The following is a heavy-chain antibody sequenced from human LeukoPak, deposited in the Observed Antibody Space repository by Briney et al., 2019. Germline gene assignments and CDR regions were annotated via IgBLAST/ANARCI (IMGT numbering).Heavy chain of an antibody. D-gene: IGHD3-22*01. CDR3: AREHNYYDSSEAAL. V-gene: IGHV4-39*07. Sequence: PSETLSLTCTVSGGSISSSSYYWGWIRQPPGKGLEWIGSIYYSGSTYYNPSLKSRVTISVGTSKNQFSLKLSSVTAADTAVYYCAREHNYYDSSEAALWGQGTLVTVSS. CDR2: IYYSGST. J-gene: IGHJ1*01. CDR1: GGSISSSSYY.